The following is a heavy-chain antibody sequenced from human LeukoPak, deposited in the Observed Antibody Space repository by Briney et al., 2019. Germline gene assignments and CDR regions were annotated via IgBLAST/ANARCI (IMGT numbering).Heavy chain of an antibody. CDR1: GGTFSSYA. CDR3: ARGASYTSCCYLDY. J-gene: IGHJ4*02. V-gene: IGHV1-18*01. Sequence: GASVKVSCKASGGTFSSYAISWVRQAPGQGLEWMGGISAYNGNTNYAQKLQGRVTMTTDTSTSTAYMELGSLRSDDTAVYYCARGASYTSCCYLDYWGQGTLVTVSS. CDR2: ISAYNGNT. D-gene: IGHD2-2*01.